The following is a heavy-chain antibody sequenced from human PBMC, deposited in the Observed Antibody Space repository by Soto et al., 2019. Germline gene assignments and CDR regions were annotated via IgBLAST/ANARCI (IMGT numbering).Heavy chain of an antibody. J-gene: IGHJ4*02. CDR3: AKDGLGAYSYGSYYFDY. D-gene: IGHD5-18*01. V-gene: IGHV3-23*01. Sequence: GGSLRLSCAASGFTFSSYAMSWVRQAPGKGLEWVSTISSSGGSTYYADSVKGRFTISRDNSKNTLYLQMNSLRAADTAVYYCAKDGLGAYSYGSYYFDYWGRGPLVTVP. CDR1: GFTFSSYA. CDR2: ISSSGGST.